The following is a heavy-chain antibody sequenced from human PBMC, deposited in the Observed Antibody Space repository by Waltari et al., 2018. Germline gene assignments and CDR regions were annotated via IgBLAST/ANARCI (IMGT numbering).Heavy chain of an antibody. J-gene: IGHJ4*02. CDR3: ANEGISDITLRYFDY. V-gene: IGHV3-23*01. CDR1: GFTFSSYA. D-gene: IGHD2-15*01. Sequence: EVQLLESGGGLVQPGGSLRLSCAASGFTFSSYAMSWVRRAPGKGLEWVSAISGSGGSTYYADSVKGRFTISRDNSKNTLYLQMNSLRAEDTAVYYCANEGISDITLRYFDYWGQGTLVTVSS. CDR2: ISGSGGST.